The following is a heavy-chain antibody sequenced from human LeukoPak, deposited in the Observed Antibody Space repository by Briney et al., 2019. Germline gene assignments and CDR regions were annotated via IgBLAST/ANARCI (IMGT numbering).Heavy chain of an antibody. CDR3: ARVAGYSSSVDAWFDP. Sequence: PGGSLRLSCAASGFTFSSYWMLWVRQAPGKGLVWVSRINSDGRTTIYADSVKGRFTISRDNAKNTLYLQMNSLRAEDAAVYYCARVAGYSSSVDAWFDPWGQGTLVTVSS. J-gene: IGHJ5*02. D-gene: IGHD6-13*01. V-gene: IGHV3-74*01. CDR2: INSDGRTT. CDR1: GFTFSSYW.